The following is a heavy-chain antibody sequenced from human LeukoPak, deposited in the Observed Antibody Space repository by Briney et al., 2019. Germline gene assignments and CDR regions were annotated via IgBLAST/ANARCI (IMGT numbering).Heavy chain of an antibody. CDR2: IYHSGRT. CDR1: GYSISSGYY. V-gene: IGHV4-38-2*02. CDR3: ARGVYNLALVFDY. D-gene: IGHD5-24*01. Sequence: SETLSLTCTVSGYSISSGYYWGWIRQPPGRGLEWIGSIYHSGRTFYNPSLKSRVTISSDTSKNQFSLKLSSVTAADTAVYFCARGVYNLALVFDYWGQGALVTVSS. J-gene: IGHJ4*02.